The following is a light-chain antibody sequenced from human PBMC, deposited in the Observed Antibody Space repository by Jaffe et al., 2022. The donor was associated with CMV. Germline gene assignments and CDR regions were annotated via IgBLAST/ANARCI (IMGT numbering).Light chain of an antibody. CDR1: SLISSS. Sequence: SSELTQDPAVSVALGHTVRVTCQGDSLISSSATWYQQKPGQAPVLVIFDKNNRPSGIPDRFSGSSSGNTASLTITGAQAEDEADYYCHSRDSSGDHREVFGGGTKVTVL. V-gene: IGLV3-19*01. J-gene: IGLJ2*01. CDR2: DKN. CDR3: HSRDSSGDHREV.